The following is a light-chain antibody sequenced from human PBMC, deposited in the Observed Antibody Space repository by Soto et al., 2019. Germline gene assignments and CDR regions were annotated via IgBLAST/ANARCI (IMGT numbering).Light chain of an antibody. Sequence: SYEQTQPPSVSVAPGQTARITCGGDNIGSKSVHWYQQKPGQAPVLVVYNDRDRPSGIPERFSGSNSGNTATLTISRVEAGDEADYYCQLWVSSSHHFYAFGTGTKVTVL. CDR2: NDR. CDR1: NIGSKS. V-gene: IGLV3-21*02. J-gene: IGLJ1*01. CDR3: QLWVSSSHHFYA.